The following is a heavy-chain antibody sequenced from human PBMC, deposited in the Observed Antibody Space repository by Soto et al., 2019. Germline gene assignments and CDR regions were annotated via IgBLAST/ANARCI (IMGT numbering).Heavy chain of an antibody. CDR3: ARGPSGDKVDY. CDR2: IYNSGST. CDR1: GGSINNNGYF. D-gene: IGHD1-26*01. J-gene: IGHJ4*02. V-gene: IGHV4-30-4*01. Sequence: QVQLQESGPGVVEPSQTLSLTCTVSGGSINNNGYFWSWIRQPPGSGLEWIGHIYNSGSTYSHPSLTXRXTXSXXPSKNQFPLTLRSVTAADTAVYYGARGPSGDKVDYWGQGTLVTVSS.